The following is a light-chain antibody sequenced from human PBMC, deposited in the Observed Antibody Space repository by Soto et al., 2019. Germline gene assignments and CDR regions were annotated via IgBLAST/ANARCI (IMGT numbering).Light chain of an antibody. CDR2: DVT. Sequence: QAVLTPPASVSGSPGQSIAISCTGTSSDVGGYIYVSWYQQHPGKAPKLMIYDVTSRPSGVSYRFSGSKSGNTASLTISGLQAEDEADYYCSSYTTSSSYVFGTGTKVTVL. J-gene: IGLJ1*01. CDR1: SSDVGGYIY. CDR3: SSYTTSSSYV. V-gene: IGLV2-14*01.